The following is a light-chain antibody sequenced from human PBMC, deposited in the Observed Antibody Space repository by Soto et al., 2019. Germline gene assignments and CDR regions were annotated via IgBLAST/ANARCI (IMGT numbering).Light chain of an antibody. J-gene: IGKJ4*01. CDR2: DAS. Sequence: EIVMTQSPATLSVSPGAGATLSCKASQNVYNNLAWYKQRPGQPPRLLIYDASTRATGISARFSGSGYGTEFTLTISRLQSEDFAVYFCQQCRYWPLTFGGGTKVEIK. CDR3: QQCRYWPLT. V-gene: IGKV3-15*01. CDR1: QNVYNN.